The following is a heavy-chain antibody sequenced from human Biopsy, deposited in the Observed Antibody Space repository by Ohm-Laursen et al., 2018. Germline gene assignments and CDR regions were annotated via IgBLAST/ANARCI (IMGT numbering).Heavy chain of an antibody. CDR3: ALQSVAQMKNFDY. D-gene: IGHD6-19*01. CDR1: GFSFTGYY. CDR2: ISPKSGDT. V-gene: IGHV1-2*02. Sequence: ASVKVSCNASGFSFTGYYIHWVRQAPGQGLEWMGWISPKSGDTNYAHKFQGNITMARDTSMSTAYMEMSRLRCDDTAVYYCALQSVAQMKNFDYWGQGTLVTVSS. J-gene: IGHJ4*02.